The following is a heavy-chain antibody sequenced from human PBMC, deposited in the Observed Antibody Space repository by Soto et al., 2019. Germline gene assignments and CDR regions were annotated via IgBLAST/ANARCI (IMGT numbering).Heavy chain of an antibody. CDR3: TTARGTYGAEYFQH. CDR1: GFTFTNAW. CDR2: IKSKTDGGTT. V-gene: IGHV3-15*01. J-gene: IGHJ1*01. D-gene: IGHD4-17*01. Sequence: SLRLSCAASGFTFTNAWMSWVRQAPGKGLEWVGRIKSKTDGGTTDYAAPVKGRFTISRDDSKNTLYLQMNSLKTEDTAVYYCTTARGTYGAEYFQHWGQGTLVTVSS.